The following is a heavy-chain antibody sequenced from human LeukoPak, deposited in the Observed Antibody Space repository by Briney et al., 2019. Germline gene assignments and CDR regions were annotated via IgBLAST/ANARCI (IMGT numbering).Heavy chain of an antibody. CDR1: GGSFSGYY. CDR3: ARTYPYLTMVRGVKLASRFDY. D-gene: IGHD3-10*01. J-gene: IGHJ4*02. Sequence: ASETLSLTCAVYGGSFSGYYWSWIRQPPGKGLEWIGEINHSGSTNYNPSLKSRVTISVDTSKNQFSLKLSSVTAADTAVYYCARTYPYLTMVRGVKLASRFDYWGQGTLVTVSS. CDR2: INHSGST. V-gene: IGHV4-34*01.